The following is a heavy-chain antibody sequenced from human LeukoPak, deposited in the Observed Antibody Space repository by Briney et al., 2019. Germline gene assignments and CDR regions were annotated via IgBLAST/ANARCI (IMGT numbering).Heavy chain of an antibody. CDR1: GFTFSSYA. D-gene: IGHD6-13*01. V-gene: IGHV3-23*01. Sequence: GGSLRLSCAASGFTFSSYAMSWVRQAPGKGLEWVSAISGSGGSTYYADSVKGRFTISRDNSKNTLYLQMHSLRAEDTALYYCAREGDITGASGTEFDYWGQGALVTVSS. CDR2: ISGSGGST. CDR3: AREGDITGASGTEFDY. J-gene: IGHJ4*02.